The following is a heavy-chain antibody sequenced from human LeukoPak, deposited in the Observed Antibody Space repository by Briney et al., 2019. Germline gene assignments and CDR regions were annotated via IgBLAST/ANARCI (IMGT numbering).Heavy chain of an antibody. Sequence: PSETLSLTCTVSGGSISSSSYYWGWIRQPPGKGLEWIGSIYYSGSTYYNPSLKSRVTISVDTSKNQFSLKLSSVTAADTAVYYCARHLHSSYFDYWGQGTLVTVSS. CDR3: ARHLHSSYFDY. J-gene: IGHJ4*02. CDR2: IYYSGST. CDR1: GGSISSSSYY. V-gene: IGHV4-39*01.